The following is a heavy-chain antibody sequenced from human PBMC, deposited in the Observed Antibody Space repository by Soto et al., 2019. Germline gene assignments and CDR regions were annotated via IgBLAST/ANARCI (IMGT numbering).Heavy chain of an antibody. Sequence: QVQLQQWGAGLLKPSETLSLTCAVYGGSFSGYYWSWIRQPPGKGLEWIGEINHSGSTNYNPSLKNRVTISVDTSKNQFSLKLSSVTAADTAVYYCARGRHCSGGSCYYIDYWGQGTLVTVSS. CDR1: GGSFSGYY. CDR2: INHSGST. V-gene: IGHV4-34*01. J-gene: IGHJ4*02. CDR3: ARGRHCSGGSCYYIDY. D-gene: IGHD2-15*01.